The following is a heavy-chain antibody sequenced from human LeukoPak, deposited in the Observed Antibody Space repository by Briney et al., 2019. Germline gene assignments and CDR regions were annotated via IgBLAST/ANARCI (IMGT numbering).Heavy chain of an antibody. V-gene: IGHV3-30*18. D-gene: IGHD5-24*01. Sequence: GGSLRLSCAASGFTFSSYGMHWVRQAPGKGLEWVAVISYDGSNKYYADSVKGLFTISRDNSKNTLYLQMNSLRAEDTAVYYCAKEKEMATTFYYYYYGMDVWGQGTTVTVSS. CDR1: GFTFSSYG. CDR2: ISYDGSNK. J-gene: IGHJ6*02. CDR3: AKEKEMATTFYYYYYGMDV.